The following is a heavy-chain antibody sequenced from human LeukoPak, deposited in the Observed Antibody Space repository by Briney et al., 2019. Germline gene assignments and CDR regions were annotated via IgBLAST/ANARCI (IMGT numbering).Heavy chain of an antibody. CDR3: AREGSSSWPFIY. CDR2: ISYGGSNK. CDR1: GFTFSSYA. Sequence: GGSLRLSCAASGFTFSSYAMHWVRQAPGKGLEWVAVISYGGSNKYYADSVKGRFTISRDNSKNTLYLQMNSLRAEDTAVYYCAREGSSSWPFIYWGQGTLVTVSS. J-gene: IGHJ4*02. V-gene: IGHV3-30-3*01. D-gene: IGHD6-13*01.